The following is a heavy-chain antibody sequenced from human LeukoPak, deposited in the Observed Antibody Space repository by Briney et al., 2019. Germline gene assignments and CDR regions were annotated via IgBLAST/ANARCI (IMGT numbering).Heavy chain of an antibody. CDR2: INHSGST. D-gene: IGHD3-22*01. CDR1: GGSISSGGYS. J-gene: IGHJ3*02. V-gene: IGHV4-34*01. CDR3: ARGLYYYDSSGFQTRDDAFDI. Sequence: SETLSLTCAVSGGSISSGGYSWSWIRQPPGKGLEWMGEINHSGSTNYNPSLKSRVTISVDTSKNQFSLKLSSVTAADTAVYYCARGLYYYDSSGFQTRDDAFDIWGQGTMVTVSS.